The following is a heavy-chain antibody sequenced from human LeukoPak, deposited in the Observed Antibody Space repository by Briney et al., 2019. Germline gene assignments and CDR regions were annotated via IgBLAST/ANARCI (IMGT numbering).Heavy chain of an antibody. CDR3: AREIPYCSSTSCPFES. Sequence: ASVKVSCKASGYTFSSYYMHWVRQAPGQGLEWMGITNPSGGSTTYAQKFQGRVTMTRDTSTGTIYMELSSLRSEDTAVYYCAREIPYCSSTSCPFESWGQGTLVTVSS. V-gene: IGHV1-46*01. CDR2: TNPSGGST. J-gene: IGHJ4*02. D-gene: IGHD2-2*01. CDR1: GYTFSSYY.